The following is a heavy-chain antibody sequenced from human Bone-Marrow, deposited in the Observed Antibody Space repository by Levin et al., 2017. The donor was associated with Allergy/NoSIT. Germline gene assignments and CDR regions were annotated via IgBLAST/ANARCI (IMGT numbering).Heavy chain of an antibody. Sequence: PGESLKISCKGSGYSFANYWIGWVRQMPGRGLEWMGIIYPDDSDTRYSPSFQGQVTISADKSISTAFLQWRSLKASDTAVYYCARRRYYDSSGYVSSGFYGMDVWGQGTTVTVSS. CDR2: IYPDDSDT. D-gene: IGHD3-22*01. CDR1: GYSFANYW. J-gene: IGHJ6*02. V-gene: IGHV5-51*01. CDR3: ARRRYYDSSGYVSSGFYGMDV.